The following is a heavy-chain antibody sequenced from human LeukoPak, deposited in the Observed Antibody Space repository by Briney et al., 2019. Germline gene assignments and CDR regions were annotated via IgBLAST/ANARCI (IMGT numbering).Heavy chain of an antibody. Sequence: GGSLRLSCAASGFSFTNYALSWVRQAPGKGLEWVSGISGSGGSTYHADSVKGRFTISRDNSKNTLYLQMNSLRAKDTAVYYCARAMMVVTNLWGVFDYWGQGTLVTVSS. CDR3: ARAMMVVTNLWGVFDY. CDR2: ISGSGGST. D-gene: IGHD3-22*01. V-gene: IGHV3-23*01. J-gene: IGHJ4*02. CDR1: GFSFTNYA.